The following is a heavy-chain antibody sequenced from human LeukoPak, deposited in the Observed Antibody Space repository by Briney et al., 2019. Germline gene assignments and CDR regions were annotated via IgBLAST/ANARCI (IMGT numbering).Heavy chain of an antibody. CDR3: ARSIYSSSSLDY. J-gene: IGHJ4*02. CDR2: IYPGNSDT. CDR1: GYSFTSYW. D-gene: IGHD6-6*01. V-gene: IGHV5-51*01. Sequence: EYPKISCKGSGYSFTSYWIGWVRQMPGKGLEWMGIIYPGNSDTRYSPSFQGQVTITADKSISIAYLQWSSLKASDTAMYYCARSIYSSSSLDYRGQGTLVTVSS.